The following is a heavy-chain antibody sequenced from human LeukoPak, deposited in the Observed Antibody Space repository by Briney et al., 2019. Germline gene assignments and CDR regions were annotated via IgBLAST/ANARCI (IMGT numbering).Heavy chain of an antibody. Sequence: PGGSLRLSCAASGFTFSNYWVHWVRQAPGKGLEWVSSISSSSSYIYYADSVKGRFTISRDNAKNSLYLQMNSLRAEDTAVYYCARAEDYYYYMDVWGKGTTVTVSS. V-gene: IGHV3-21*01. CDR1: GFTFSNYW. J-gene: IGHJ6*03. CDR2: ISSSSSYI. CDR3: ARAEDYYYYMDV.